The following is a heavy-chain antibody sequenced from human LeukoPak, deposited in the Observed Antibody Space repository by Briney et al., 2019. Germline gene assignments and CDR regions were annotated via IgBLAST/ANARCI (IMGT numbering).Heavy chain of an antibody. CDR3: ARDVGYDSSGCDY. V-gene: IGHV3-30-3*01. D-gene: IGHD3-22*01. Sequence: PGRSLRLSCAASGFTFGSYAMHWVRQAPDKGLEWVAVMSYDGSNKYYADSVKGRFTIPRDNSKNTLYLQMNSLRAADTAVYYCARDVGYDSSGCDYWGQGTLVTVSS. CDR2: MSYDGSNK. J-gene: IGHJ4*02. CDR1: GFTFGSYA.